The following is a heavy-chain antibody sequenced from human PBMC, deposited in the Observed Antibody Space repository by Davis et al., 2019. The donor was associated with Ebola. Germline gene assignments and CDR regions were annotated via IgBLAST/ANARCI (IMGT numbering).Heavy chain of an antibody. CDR1: GGTFSSYA. D-gene: IGHD6-13*01. Sequence: SVKVSCKASGGTFSSYAISWVRQAPGQGLEWMGGIIPIFGTANYAQKFQGRVTITADKSTSTAYLELSSLRSEDTAVYYCARGRQQLVLSNWFDPWGQGTLVTVSS. J-gene: IGHJ5*02. CDR3: ARGRQQLVLSNWFDP. CDR2: IIPIFGTA. V-gene: IGHV1-69*06.